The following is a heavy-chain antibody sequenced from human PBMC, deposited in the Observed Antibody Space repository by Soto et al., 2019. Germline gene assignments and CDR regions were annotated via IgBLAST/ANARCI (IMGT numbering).Heavy chain of an antibody. CDR3: ARHDYGARGGDY. J-gene: IGHJ4*02. CDR2: IDPSDSCT. CDR1: GYSFTSYW. D-gene: IGHD4-17*01. Sequence: PXESLNLSCKGSGYSFTSYWISWVRQMPGKGLEWMGRIDPSDSCTNYSPSFQGHVTISADKSISAAYLQWSSLKASDTAMYYCARHDYGARGGDYWGQGAVVTVSS. V-gene: IGHV5-10-1*01.